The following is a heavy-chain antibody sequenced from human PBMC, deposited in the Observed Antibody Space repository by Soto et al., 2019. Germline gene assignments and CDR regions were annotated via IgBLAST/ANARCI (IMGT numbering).Heavy chain of an antibody. CDR1: GYTFTRSG. D-gene: IGHD6-13*01. V-gene: IGHV1-18*01. CDR3: ARGPPFYSSSWDY. Sequence: ASVKVSCKASGYTFTRSGISWVRQAPGQGLEWMGWISGYNGDTNYAQKLQGRVTMTTDTSTSTAYMELRSLRSDDTAVYYCARGPPFYSSSWDYWGQGTLVTVSS. CDR2: ISGYNGDT. J-gene: IGHJ4*02.